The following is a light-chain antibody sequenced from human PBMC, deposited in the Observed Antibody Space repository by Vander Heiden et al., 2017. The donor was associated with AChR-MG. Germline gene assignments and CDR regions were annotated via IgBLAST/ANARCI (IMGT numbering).Light chain of an antibody. Sequence: DIQMTPSPSSLSASIGDKVTITCRSRQSISDYLTLYQQKPGKAPKLLIFAASTLQSGVPSRFSGSGSGTFFTLTIDSLQPEDLATYYCQQTYSPPRTFGQGTKVEIK. CDR3: QQTYSPPRT. CDR1: QSISDY. CDR2: AAS. J-gene: IGKJ1*01. V-gene: IGKV1-39*01.